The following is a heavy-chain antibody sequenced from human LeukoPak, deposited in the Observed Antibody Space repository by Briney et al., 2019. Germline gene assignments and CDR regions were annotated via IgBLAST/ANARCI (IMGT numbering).Heavy chain of an antibody. V-gene: IGHV3-74*03. D-gene: IGHD3-3*01. CDR1: GFTFRSYI. J-gene: IGHJ6*02. CDR2: ISSDGGHT. CDR3: VRDGNYDLDV. Sequence: GGSLRLSCAASGFTFRSYIMHWVRQASGKGPVWVARISSDGGHTMYADSVKGRFTISRDNAKNTLDLQMNSLRVEDTAVYYCVRDGNYDLDVWGQGTTVTVSS.